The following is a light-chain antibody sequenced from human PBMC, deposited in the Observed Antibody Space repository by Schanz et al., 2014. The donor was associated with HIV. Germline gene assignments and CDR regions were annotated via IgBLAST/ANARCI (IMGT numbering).Light chain of an antibody. CDR2: DSR. Sequence: QSVLTQPPSVSAAPGQKVTISCSGSDSNIGSNYVAWYQQLPGTAPKLLIHDSRKRPSEIPDRFSGSKSGTSATLGITGLQTGDEADYYCGTWDSSLSAGYVIFGGGTKLTVL. V-gene: IGLV1-51*01. CDR3: GTWDSSLSAGYVI. CDR1: DSNIGSNY. J-gene: IGLJ2*01.